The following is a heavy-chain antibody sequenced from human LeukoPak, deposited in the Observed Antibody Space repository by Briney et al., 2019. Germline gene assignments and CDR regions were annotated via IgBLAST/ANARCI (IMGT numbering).Heavy chain of an antibody. D-gene: IGHD3-3*01. J-gene: IGHJ4*02. V-gene: IGHV1-8*01. Sequence: ASVKVSCKASGYTFTSYDINWVRQATGQGLGWMGWMNPNSGNTGYAQKFQGRVTMTRNTSISTAYMELSSLRSDDTAVYYCARDGMTYYDFWSAPDYWGQGTLVTVSS. CDR2: MNPNSGNT. CDR3: ARDGMTYYDFWSAPDY. CDR1: GYTFTSYD.